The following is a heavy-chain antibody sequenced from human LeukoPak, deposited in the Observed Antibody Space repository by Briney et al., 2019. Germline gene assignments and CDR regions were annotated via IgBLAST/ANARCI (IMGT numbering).Heavy chain of an antibody. CDR3: ARGGFDYGSGSYYTYYYGMDV. J-gene: IGHJ6*02. V-gene: IGHV3-21*01. Sequence: TSSSHYWGWIRQPPGKGLEWVSSISSSSSYIYYADSVKGRFTISRDNAKNSLYLQMNSLRAEDTAVYYCARGGFDYGSGSYYTYYYGMDVWGQGTTVTVSS. CDR2: ISSSSSYI. CDR1: TSSSHY. D-gene: IGHD3-10*01.